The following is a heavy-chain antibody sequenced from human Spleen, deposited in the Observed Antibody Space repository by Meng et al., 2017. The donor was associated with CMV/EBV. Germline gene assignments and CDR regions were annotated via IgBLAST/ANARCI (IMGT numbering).Heavy chain of an antibody. J-gene: IGHJ4*02. D-gene: IGHD4-11*01. CDR3: AKDRLTVPGVY. CDR2: ISYDGSNK. CDR1: GFTFSSYG. V-gene: IGHV3-30*18. Sequence: SFEASGFTFSSYGMHWVRQAPGKGLEWVAVISYDGSNKYYADSVKGRFTISRDNSKNTLYLQMNSLRAEDTAVYYCAKDRLTVPGVYWGQGTLVTVSS.